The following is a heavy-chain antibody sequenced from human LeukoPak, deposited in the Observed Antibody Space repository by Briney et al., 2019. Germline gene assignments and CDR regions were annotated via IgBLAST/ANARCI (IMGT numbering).Heavy chain of an antibody. J-gene: IGHJ4*02. CDR3: VRDLGSYWPLDF. Sequence: KSGGSLRLSCAASGFSFSTYTMNWVRQAPGKGLEWISYISSRGTIIYYADSVKGRFTISRDNAKNSLYLQMNSLRVEDTAVYYCVRDLGSYWPLDFWGQGTLVTVSS. V-gene: IGHV3-48*04. CDR1: GFSFSTYT. CDR2: ISSRGTII. D-gene: IGHD3-10*01.